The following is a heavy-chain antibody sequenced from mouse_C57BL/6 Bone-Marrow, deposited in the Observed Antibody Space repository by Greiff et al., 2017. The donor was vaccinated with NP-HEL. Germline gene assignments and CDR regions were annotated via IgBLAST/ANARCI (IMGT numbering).Heavy chain of an antibody. CDR2: IRSKSNNYAT. D-gene: IGHD2-12*01. J-gene: IGHJ3*01. V-gene: IGHV10-1*01. CDR3: VRPYYSSWFAY. Sequence: EVQGVESGGGLVQPKGSLKLSCAASGFSFNTYAMNWVRQAPGKGLEWVARIRSKSNNYATYYADSVKDRFTISRDDSESMLYLQMNNLKTEDTAMYYCVRPYYSSWFAYWGQGTLVTVSA. CDR1: GFSFNTYA.